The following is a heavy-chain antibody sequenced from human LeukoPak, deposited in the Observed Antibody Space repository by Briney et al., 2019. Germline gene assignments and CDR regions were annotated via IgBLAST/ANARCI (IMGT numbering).Heavy chain of an antibody. J-gene: IGHJ3*02. CDR3: ARVSLRAFDI. CDR1: GGSISSYY. CDR2: IYYSGST. Sequence: KTSETLSLTCTVSGGSISSYYLSWIRQPPGKGLEWIGYIYYSGSTNYDPSLKSRVTISVDTSKNQFSLKLSSVTAADTAVYYCARVSLRAFDIWGQGTMVTVSS. V-gene: IGHV4-59*01.